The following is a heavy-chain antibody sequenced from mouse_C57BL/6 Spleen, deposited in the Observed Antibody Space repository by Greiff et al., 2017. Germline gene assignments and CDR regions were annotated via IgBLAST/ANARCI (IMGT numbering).Heavy chain of an antibody. V-gene: IGHV5-4*01. CDR3: AREATGFAY. CDR1: GFTFSSYA. CDR2: ISDGGSYT. D-gene: IGHD4-1*02. Sequence: EVKLMESGGGLVKPGGSLKLSCAASGFTFSSYAMSWVRQTPEKRLEWVATISDGGSYTYYPDNVKGRFTISRDNAKNNLYLQMSHLKSEDTAMYYCAREATGFAYWGQGTLVTVSA. J-gene: IGHJ3*01.